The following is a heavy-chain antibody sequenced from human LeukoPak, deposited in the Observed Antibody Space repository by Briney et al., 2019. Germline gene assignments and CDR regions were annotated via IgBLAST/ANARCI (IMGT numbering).Heavy chain of an antibody. CDR3: ARVSGEADY. J-gene: IGHJ4*02. Sequence: PSETLSLTCTVSGDSISSGDYYWSWIRQPAGKGLEWIGRISSSGSTNYNPSLKSRATISVDTSKNQFSLKLSSVTAADTAIYYCARVSGEADYWGQGTLVTVSS. CDR1: GDSISSGDYY. CDR2: ISSSGST. D-gene: IGHD3-16*01. V-gene: IGHV4-61*02.